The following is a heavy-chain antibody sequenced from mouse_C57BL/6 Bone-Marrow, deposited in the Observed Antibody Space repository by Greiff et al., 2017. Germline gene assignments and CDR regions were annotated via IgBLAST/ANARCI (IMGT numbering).Heavy chain of an antibody. V-gene: IGHV1-69*01. Sequence: VQLQQPGAELVMPGASVKLSCKASGYTFTSYWMHWVKQRPGQGLEWIGEIDPSDSYTNYNQKFKGKSTLTVDTSSSTAYMQLSSLTSEDSAVYYCARKLRHAMDYWGQGTSVTVSS. CDR1: GYTFTSYW. CDR2: IDPSDSYT. J-gene: IGHJ4*01. CDR3: ARKLRHAMDY.